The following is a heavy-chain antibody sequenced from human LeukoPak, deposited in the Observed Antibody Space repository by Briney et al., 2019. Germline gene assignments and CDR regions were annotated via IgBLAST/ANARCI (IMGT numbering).Heavy chain of an antibody. J-gene: IGHJ4*02. CDR1: GYTFIGYY. V-gene: IGHV1-2*02. CDR2: INPNSGGT. CDR3: ARVPKATPGHFDY. Sequence: ASVKVSCKASGYTFIGYYMHWVRQAPGQGLEWMGWINPNSGGTNYAQKFKGRVTMTRDTSISTAYMELSRLRSDDTAVYYCARVPKATPGHFDYWGQGTLVTVSS.